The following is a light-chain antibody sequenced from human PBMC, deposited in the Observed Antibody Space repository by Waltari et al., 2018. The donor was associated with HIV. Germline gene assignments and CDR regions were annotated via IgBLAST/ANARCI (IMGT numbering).Light chain of an antibody. J-gene: IGKJ1*01. V-gene: IGKV3-15*01. Sequence: EVVMRQSPATLSVSPGERLTLSCRASQSVVTSLAWYQQKPGQTPRLLVYCASARFTRVPARFSVSGSGTEFTLTVTSLQSEDFAFYYCLQYGSWPWTFGQGTKVEIK. CDR3: LQYGSWPWT. CDR2: CAS. CDR1: QSVVTS.